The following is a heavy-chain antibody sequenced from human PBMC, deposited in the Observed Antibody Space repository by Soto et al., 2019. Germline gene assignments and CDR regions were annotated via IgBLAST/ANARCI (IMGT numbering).Heavy chain of an antibody. CDR1: GDSFNDYY. CDR3: ARESGGATATLDYYYFYMDV. J-gene: IGHJ6*03. D-gene: IGHD5-12*01. Sequence: QVQLVQSGAEVRKPGASVTVSCRSSGDSFNDYYIHWVRQAPGQGCEWMGWINPNGGVTKYAQKFQGWVSITRDTSIRTVYMQLSRLRSDDTAVYYCARESGGATATLDYYYFYMDVWGTGTTVTVSS. V-gene: IGHV1-2*04. CDR2: INPNGGVT.